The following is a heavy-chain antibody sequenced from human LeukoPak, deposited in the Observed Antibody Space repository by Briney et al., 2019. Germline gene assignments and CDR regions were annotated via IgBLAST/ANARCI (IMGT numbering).Heavy chain of an antibody. CDR1: GFTFSSYG. J-gene: IGHJ4*02. CDR3: AKSDSSGYYYAEGGSFDY. D-gene: IGHD3-22*01. V-gene: IGHV3-33*06. CDR2: IWYDGSNK. Sequence: PGGSLRLSCAASGFTFSSYGMHWVRQAPGKGLEWVAVIWYDGSNKYYADSVKGRFTISRDNSKNTLYLQMNSLRAEDTAVYYCAKSDSSGYYYAEGGSFDYWGQGTVVTVSS.